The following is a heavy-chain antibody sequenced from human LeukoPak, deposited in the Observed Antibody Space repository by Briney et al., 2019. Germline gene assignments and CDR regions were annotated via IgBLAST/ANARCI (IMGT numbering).Heavy chain of an antibody. Sequence: GGSLRLSCTASGFTFGDYALSWVRQAPGNGLEWVSFIRSKAYGGTTEYAASVKGRFTISRDDSNSIAYLQMNSLKIEDTAVYYCTRDQTYYYGSGSYRYWGQGTLVTVSS. D-gene: IGHD3-10*01. V-gene: IGHV3-49*04. J-gene: IGHJ4*02. CDR1: GFTFGDYA. CDR3: TRDQTYYYGSGSYRY. CDR2: IRSKAYGGTT.